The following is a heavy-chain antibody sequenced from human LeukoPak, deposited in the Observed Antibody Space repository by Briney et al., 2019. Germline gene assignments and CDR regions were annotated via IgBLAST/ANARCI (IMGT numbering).Heavy chain of an antibody. D-gene: IGHD3-3*01. CDR3: ARGGSSSYITIFGVVIQQYNWFDP. Sequence: SETLSLTWTVSGGSISSYYWSWIRQPPGKGLVWIGYICTSGSTNYNPSLKSRVTISVDTSKNQFSLKLSSVTAADTAVYYCARGGSSSYITIFGVVIQQYNWFDPWGQGTLVTVSS. CDR2: ICTSGST. J-gene: IGHJ5*02. CDR1: GGSISSYY. V-gene: IGHV4-4*09.